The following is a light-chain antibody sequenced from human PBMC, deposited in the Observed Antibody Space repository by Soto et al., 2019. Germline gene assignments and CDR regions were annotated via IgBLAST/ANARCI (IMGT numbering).Light chain of an antibody. J-gene: IGLJ2*01. CDR2: QDS. CDR3: QAWDSSFVV. V-gene: IGLV3-1*01. Sequence: SSELTQPPSVSVSPGQTASITCSGDKLGDKYACWYQQKPGQSPVLVIYQDSKRPSGIPERFSGSNSGNTATLTIGGTQAMDEADYYCQAWDSSFVVFGGGTKLTVL. CDR1: KLGDKY.